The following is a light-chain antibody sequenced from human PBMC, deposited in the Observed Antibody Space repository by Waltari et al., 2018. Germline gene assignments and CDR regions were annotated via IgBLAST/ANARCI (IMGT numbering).Light chain of an antibody. J-gene: IGLJ3*02. CDR3: VLYMGGGIL. CDR1: SGSVSTTYY. CDR2: STN. Sequence: QTVVTQEPSFSVSPGGTVTLTCGLRSGSVSTTYYPSWYQQTPGQAPRPLIYSTNTRSSGVSDRISGSILGNKAALTITGAQADDESDYYCVLYMGGGILFGGGTKLTVL. V-gene: IGLV8-61*01.